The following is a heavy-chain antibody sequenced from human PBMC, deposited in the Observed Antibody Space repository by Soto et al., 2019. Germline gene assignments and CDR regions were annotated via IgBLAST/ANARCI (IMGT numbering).Heavy chain of an antibody. CDR1: GFTFSSYG. J-gene: IGHJ4*02. CDR3: ASDGRGYSYDY. CDR2: IWYDGSNK. V-gene: IGHV3-33*01. Sequence: PGGSLRLSCAASGFTFSSYGMHWVRQAPGKGLEWVAVIWYDGSNKYYADSVKGRFTISRDNAKNTLYLQMNSLRAEDTAVYYCASDGRGYSYDYWAQRTLVTVSS. D-gene: IGHD5-18*01.